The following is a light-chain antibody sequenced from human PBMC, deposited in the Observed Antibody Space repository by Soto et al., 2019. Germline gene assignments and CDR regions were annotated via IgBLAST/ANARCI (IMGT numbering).Light chain of an antibody. CDR3: ASYTSSNTLEGVV. CDR1: SSNIGSNT. J-gene: IGLJ2*01. V-gene: IGLV1-44*01. CDR2: EVS. Sequence: QSVLTQPPSASGTPGQRVTISCSGSSSNIGSNTVNWYQQLPGTAPKLMIYEVSNRPSGVSNRFSGSKSGNTASLTISGLQAEDEADYYCASYTSSNTLEGVVFGGGTKLTVL.